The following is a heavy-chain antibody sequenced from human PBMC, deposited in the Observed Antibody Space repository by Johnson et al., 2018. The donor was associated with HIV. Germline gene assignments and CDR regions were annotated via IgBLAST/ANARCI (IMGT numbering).Heavy chain of an antibody. V-gene: IGHV3-53*01. Sequence: VQLVESGGGLIQPGGSLRLSCAASGFTVSSNYMSWVRQAPGKGLEWVSLIYSGGSTYYADSVKGRFTISRDDSRNTLHLQMNSLRAEDTAVYYCARESNGDDVAFDIWGQGTMVTVSS. D-gene: IGHD4-17*01. CDR3: ARESNGDDVAFDI. CDR1: GFTVSSNY. J-gene: IGHJ3*02. CDR2: IYSGGST.